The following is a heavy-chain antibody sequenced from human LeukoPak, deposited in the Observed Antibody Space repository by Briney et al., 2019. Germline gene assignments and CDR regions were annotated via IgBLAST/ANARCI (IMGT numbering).Heavy chain of an antibody. V-gene: IGHV3-23*01. D-gene: IGHD3-9*01. CDR3: AQGSRLVIDAFDI. Sequence: PGGSLRLSCAASGFTFSSYAMSWVRQAPGKGLEWVSAISGSGGSTYYADSVKGRFTISRDNSKNTLYLQMNSLRAEDTAVYYCAQGSRLVIDAFDIWGQGTMVTVSS. J-gene: IGHJ3*02. CDR1: GFTFSSYA. CDR2: ISGSGGST.